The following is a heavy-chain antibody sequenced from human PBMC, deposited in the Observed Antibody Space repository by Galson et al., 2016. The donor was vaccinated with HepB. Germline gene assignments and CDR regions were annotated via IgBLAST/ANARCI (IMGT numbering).Heavy chain of an antibody. CDR3: ETEYFLRSLESSSYHFYGLDV. CDR1: GFTFSTFA. V-gene: IGHV3-23*01. CDR2: INGGGGKT. J-gene: IGHJ6*02. D-gene: IGHD3-3*01. Sequence: SLRLSCAASGFTFSTFAMTWVRQAPGTGLEWVSTINGGGGKTHHADSVKGRFTISRDNSKNTLYLEMNNLRAEDTAIYYCETEYFLRSLESSSYHFYGLDVWGQGTTVTVSS.